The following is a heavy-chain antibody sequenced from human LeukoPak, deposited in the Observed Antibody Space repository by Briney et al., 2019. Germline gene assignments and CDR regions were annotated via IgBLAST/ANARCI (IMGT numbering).Heavy chain of an antibody. V-gene: IGHV3-48*03. D-gene: IGHD5-18*01. CDR3: ARADKDGYGFFGFDY. CDR2: ISSSGSTI. J-gene: IGHJ4*02. CDR1: GFTFSNYE. Sequence: PPGGSLRLSCAASGFTFSNYEMNWVRQAPGKGLEWVSCISSSGSTIYYSDSVKGRFTISRDNAKNSLYLQINSLRAEDTALYYCARADKDGYGFFGFDYWGQGTLVTVSS.